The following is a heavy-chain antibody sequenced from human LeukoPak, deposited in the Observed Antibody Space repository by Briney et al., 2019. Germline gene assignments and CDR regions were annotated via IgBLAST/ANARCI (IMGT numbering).Heavy chain of an antibody. V-gene: IGHV3-21*01. CDR1: GFTFSSYS. J-gene: IGHJ4*02. CDR3: ARHRRTGHFDY. D-gene: IGHD3-16*02. Sequence: PGGSLRLSCAASGFTFSSYSMNWVRQAPGKGLEWVSSISSSSSYIYHADSVKGRFTISRDNAKNSLYLQMNSLRAEDTAVYYCARHRRTGHFDYWGQGTLVTVSS. CDR2: ISSSSSYI.